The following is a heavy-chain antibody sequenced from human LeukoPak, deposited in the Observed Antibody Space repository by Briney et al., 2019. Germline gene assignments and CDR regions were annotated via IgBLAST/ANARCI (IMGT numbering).Heavy chain of an antibody. D-gene: IGHD5-24*01. Sequence: ASVKVSCKASGGTFSSYAISWVRQAPGQGLEWMGWISAYNGNTNYAQKLQGRVTMTTDTSTSTAYMELRSLRSDDTAVYYCARRGLRDGYNYGDYWGQGTLVTVSS. J-gene: IGHJ4*02. CDR3: ARRGLRDGYNYGDY. CDR2: ISAYNGNT. V-gene: IGHV1-18*01. CDR1: GGTFSSYA.